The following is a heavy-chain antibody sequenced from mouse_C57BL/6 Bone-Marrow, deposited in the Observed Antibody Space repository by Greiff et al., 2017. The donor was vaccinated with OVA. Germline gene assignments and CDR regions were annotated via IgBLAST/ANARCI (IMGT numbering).Heavy chain of an antibody. CDR3: ARFGIYYYGRIY. J-gene: IGHJ2*01. D-gene: IGHD1-1*01. V-gene: IGHV1-55*01. Sequence: QVQLKQPGAELVKPGASVKMSCKASGYTFTSYWITWVKQRPGQGLEWIGDIYPGSGSTNYNEKFKSKATLTVDTSSSTAYMQLSSLTSEDSAVYYCARFGIYYYGRIYWGQGTTLTVSS. CDR2: IYPGSGST. CDR1: GYTFTSYW.